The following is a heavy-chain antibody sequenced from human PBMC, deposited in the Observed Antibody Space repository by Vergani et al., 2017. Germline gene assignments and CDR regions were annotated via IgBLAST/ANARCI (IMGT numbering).Heavy chain of an antibody. CDR1: GFTFSSYS. Sequence: EVQLVESGGGLVKPGGSLRLSCAASGFTFSSYSMNWVRQAPGKGLEWVSSISSSSSYIYYADSVKGLFTISRDNAKNSLYLQMNSLRAEDTAVYYCARATRDDFWGGAFDYWGQGTLVTVSS. V-gene: IGHV3-21*01. D-gene: IGHD3-3*01. CDR3: ARATRDDFWGGAFDY. J-gene: IGHJ4*02. CDR2: ISSSSSYI.